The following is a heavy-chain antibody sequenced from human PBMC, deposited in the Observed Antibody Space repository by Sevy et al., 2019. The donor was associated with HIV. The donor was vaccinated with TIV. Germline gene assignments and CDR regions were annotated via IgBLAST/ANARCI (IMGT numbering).Heavy chain of an antibody. Sequence: GGSLRLSCAASGFAFSTHGMHWVRQAPGKGLEWVAVVSFDGSNKYYVDSVKGRFTISRDNSKNTLYLQMNSLRAEDTAIYYCVRDWGDYHSYPSDYWGQGTLVTVSS. CDR3: VRDWGDYHSYPSDY. D-gene: IGHD3-16*02. J-gene: IGHJ4*02. CDR2: VSFDGSNK. CDR1: GFAFSTHG. V-gene: IGHV3-30*03.